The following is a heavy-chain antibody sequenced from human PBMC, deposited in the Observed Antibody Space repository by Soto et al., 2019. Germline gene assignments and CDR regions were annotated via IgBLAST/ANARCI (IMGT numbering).Heavy chain of an antibody. J-gene: IGHJ5*02. D-gene: IGHD2-21*02. V-gene: IGHV5-51*01. CDR3: ARLRVVVTAFNWFDP. CDR1: GYSFTSYW. CDR2: IYPGDSDT. Sequence: RGESLKISCKGSGYSFTSYWIGWVRQMPGKGLEWMGIIYPGDSDTRYSPSFQGQVTISADKSISTAYLQWSSLKASDTAMYYCARLRVVVTAFNWFDPWGQGTLVTVSS.